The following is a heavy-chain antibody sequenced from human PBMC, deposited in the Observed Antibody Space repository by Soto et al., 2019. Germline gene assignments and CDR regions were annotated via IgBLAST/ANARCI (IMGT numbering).Heavy chain of an antibody. V-gene: IGHV1-46*01. J-gene: IGHJ4*02. D-gene: IGHD3-22*01. CDR2: IYPSVGTT. CDR1: GYTFTNYY. CDR3: ARGPPSSSGQSRLLSD. Sequence: ASVKVSCKASGYTFTNYYMHWVRQAPGQGLEWMGVIYPSVGTTRNAQKFQGRVTMTGDTSTSTVYMELSSLRSEDTAVYYCARGPPSSSGQSRLLSDWGQGTLVTVSS.